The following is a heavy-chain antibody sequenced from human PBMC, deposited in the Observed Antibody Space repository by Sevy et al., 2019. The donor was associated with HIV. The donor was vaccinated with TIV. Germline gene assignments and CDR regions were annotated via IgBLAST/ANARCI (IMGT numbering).Heavy chain of an antibody. V-gene: IGHV1-8*01. Sequence: ASVKVSCKASGYTFTSYDINWVRQATGQGLEWMGWMNPNSGNTGYAQKFQGRVTMTRNTSISTAYMELSSLRSEDTAVYYSARGGYRIALAGTYYYYGMDVWGQGTTVTVSS. J-gene: IGHJ6*02. CDR2: MNPNSGNT. D-gene: IGHD6-19*01. CDR3: ARGGYRIALAGTYYYYGMDV. CDR1: GYTFTSYD.